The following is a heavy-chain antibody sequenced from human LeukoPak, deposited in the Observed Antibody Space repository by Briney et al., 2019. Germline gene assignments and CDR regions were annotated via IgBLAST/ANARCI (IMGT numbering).Heavy chain of an antibody. Sequence: GESLKNSCKGSGYSFTSYWIGWVRQMPGKGLEWMGIIYPGDSDTRYSPSFQGQVTISADKSISTAYLQWSSLKASDTAMYYCARQKYYYDSSGYYSSDWFDPWGQGTLVTVSS. J-gene: IGHJ5*02. CDR3: ARQKYYYDSSGYYSSDWFDP. CDR2: IYPGDSDT. V-gene: IGHV5-51*01. D-gene: IGHD3-22*01. CDR1: GYSFTSYW.